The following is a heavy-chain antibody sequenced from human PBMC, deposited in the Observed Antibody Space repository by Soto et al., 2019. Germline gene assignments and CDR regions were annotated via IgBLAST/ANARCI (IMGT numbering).Heavy chain of an antibody. Sequence: GGSLRLSCAASGFTFSSYVMHWVRQATGKGLEWVSAIGTAGDTYYPGSVKGRFTISRENAKNSLYLQMNSLRAEDTAVYYCARGGVRSSLLHYYYYGMDVWGQGTTVTVSS. CDR1: GFTFSSYV. V-gene: IGHV3-13*01. CDR2: IGTAGDT. D-gene: IGHD6-13*01. J-gene: IGHJ6*02. CDR3: ARGGVRSSLLHYYYYGMDV.